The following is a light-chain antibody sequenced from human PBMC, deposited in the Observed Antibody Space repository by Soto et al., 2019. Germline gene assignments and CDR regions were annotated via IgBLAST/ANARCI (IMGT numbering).Light chain of an antibody. V-gene: IGLV2-14*01. CDR1: SSDVGGYNY. CDR2: EVS. CDR3: SSYTNSSPYVV. J-gene: IGLJ2*01. Sequence: QSVLTQPASVSGSPGQSITISCTGTSSDVGGYNYVSWYQQHPGKAPKLMIYEVSNRPSGVSNRFSGSKSGNTASLTISGLQAEDEADYYCSSYTNSSPYVVFGGGTKLTVL.